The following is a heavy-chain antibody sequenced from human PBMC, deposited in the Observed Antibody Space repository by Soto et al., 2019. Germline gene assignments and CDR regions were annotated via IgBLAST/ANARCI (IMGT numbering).Heavy chain of an antibody. V-gene: IGHV3-33*01. CDR3: ARDGYCTSAACYNGEDY. Sequence: GGSLRLSCAASGFSFGGYGMHWVRQAPGKGLEWVAIIWYDGSNKYYADSVKGRFTISRDNSKNTVSLQMNSLRAEDTAVDYCARDGYCTSAACYNGEDYWGQGA. J-gene: IGHJ4*02. D-gene: IGHD2-8*01. CDR1: GFSFGGYG. CDR2: IWYDGSNK.